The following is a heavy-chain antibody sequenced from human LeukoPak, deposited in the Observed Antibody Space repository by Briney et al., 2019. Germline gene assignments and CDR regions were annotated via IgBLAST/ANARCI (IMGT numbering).Heavy chain of an antibody. CDR1: GGSISSNSFY. D-gene: IGHD3-16*01. CDR2: IYHSGST. J-gene: IGHJ6*03. Sequence: PLETLSLTCSVSGGSISSNSFYWDWIRQPPGKGLEWIGSIYHSGSTFYSSSLESRVSLSVDMSKNQFSLKLTSVTAADTAVYYCARQGADYFYYYVDVWGEGTTVAVSS. CDR3: ARQGADYFYYYVDV. V-gene: IGHV4-39*01.